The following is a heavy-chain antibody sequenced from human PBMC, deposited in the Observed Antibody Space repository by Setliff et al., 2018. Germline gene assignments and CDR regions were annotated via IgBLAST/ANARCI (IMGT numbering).Heavy chain of an antibody. CDR1: GGSFSTYY. J-gene: IGHJ6*02. CDR2: IYYSGNSNYDT. D-gene: IGHD6-19*01. V-gene: IGHV4-59*12. CDR3: ASIPSSGWYYYYGMDV. Sequence: SETLSLTCAVYGGSFSTYYWNWIRQPPGKGLEWIGYIYYSGNSNYDTNYNPSLKSRVTILSDTSKNQFSLKLSSVTAADTAVYYCASIPSSGWYYYYGMDVWGQGTTVTVSS.